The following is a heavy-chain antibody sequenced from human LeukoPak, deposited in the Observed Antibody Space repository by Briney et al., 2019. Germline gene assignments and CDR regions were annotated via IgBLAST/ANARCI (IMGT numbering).Heavy chain of an antibody. CDR1: DGSITNYY. D-gene: IGHD2-2*01. CDR2: IYYSGST. CDR3: ARGGDIVVVPADYNWFDP. V-gene: IGHV4-59*01. J-gene: IGHJ5*02. Sequence: PSETLSLTCTVSDGSITNYYWSWTRQPPGKGLEWTGHIYYSGSTNYNPSLKSRVTISLDTSKNQFSLKLSSVTAADTAVYYCARGGDIVVVPADYNWFDPWGQGTLVTVSS.